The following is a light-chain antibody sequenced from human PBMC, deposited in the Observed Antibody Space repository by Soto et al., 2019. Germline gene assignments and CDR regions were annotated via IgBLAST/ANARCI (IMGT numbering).Light chain of an antibody. J-gene: IGKJ1*01. Sequence: DIKMTQSPSSLSASLGDKVTTTCRASQSISSYLNWYQQKPGKAPKLLIYAASSLQSGVPSRFSGSGSGTEFTLTISDLQPDDFATYYCQQYTLYLETFGQGTKVDVK. CDR1: QSISSY. CDR2: AAS. V-gene: IGKV1-39*01. CDR3: QQYTLYLET.